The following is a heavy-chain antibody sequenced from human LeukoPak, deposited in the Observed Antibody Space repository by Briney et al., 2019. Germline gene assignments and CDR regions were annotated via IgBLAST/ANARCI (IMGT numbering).Heavy chain of an antibody. CDR2: IYYSGST. Sequence: SETLSLTCTVSGGSISSGGYYWSWIRQHPGKGLEWIGYIYYSGSTYYNPSLKSRVTISVDTSKNQFSLKLSSVTAADTAVYYCARPNFLGVMTAPSAFDIWGQGTMVTVSS. V-gene: IGHV4-31*03. CDR3: ARPNFLGVMTAPSAFDI. D-gene: IGHD2-21*02. J-gene: IGHJ3*02. CDR1: GGSISSGGYY.